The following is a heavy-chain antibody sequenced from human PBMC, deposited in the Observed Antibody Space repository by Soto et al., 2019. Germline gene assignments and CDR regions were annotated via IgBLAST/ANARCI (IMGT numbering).Heavy chain of an antibody. J-gene: IGHJ4*02. V-gene: IGHV4-34*01. CDR2: INHSGST. Sequence: SETLSLTCAVYGGSFSGYYWSWIRQPPGKGLEWIGEINHSGSTNYNPSLKSRVTISVDTSKNQFSLKLSSVTAADTAVYYCARTIWYLGPTLDYWGQGTLVTV. D-gene: IGHD6-13*01. CDR3: ARTIWYLGPTLDY. CDR1: GGSFSGYY.